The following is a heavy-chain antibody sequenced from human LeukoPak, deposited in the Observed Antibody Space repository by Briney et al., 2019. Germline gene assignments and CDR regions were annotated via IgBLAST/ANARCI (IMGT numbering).Heavy chain of an antibody. CDR3: ARDGESSGSDDFDY. V-gene: IGHV1-2*02. CDR2: INPKSGAT. J-gene: IGHJ4*02. D-gene: IGHD1-26*01. Sequence: GASVNVSCKASGYTFTDYYMHWVRQAPGQGLEWMGWINPKSGATMYAQNFQGRVTMTRDTSISTAYMELSRLRSDDTAVYYCARDGESSGSDDFDYWGQGTLVTVSS. CDR1: GYTFTDYY.